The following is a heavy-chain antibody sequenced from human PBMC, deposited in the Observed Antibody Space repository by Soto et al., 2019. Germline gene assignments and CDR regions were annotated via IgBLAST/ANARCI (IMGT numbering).Heavy chain of an antibody. CDR2: IIPLFGTT. Sequence: QVQLVQSGAEMKKPGSSVKVSCKASGDTFSGYSISWVRQAPGQGLEWMGGIIPLFGTTNYAQRFQGRVTITADKSTSTAYMELSSLKSEVTAIYYCARDLGSGYDPGDYWGQGTLVTVSS. J-gene: IGHJ4*02. CDR1: GDTFSGYS. D-gene: IGHD5-12*01. CDR3: ARDLGSGYDPGDY. V-gene: IGHV1-69*14.